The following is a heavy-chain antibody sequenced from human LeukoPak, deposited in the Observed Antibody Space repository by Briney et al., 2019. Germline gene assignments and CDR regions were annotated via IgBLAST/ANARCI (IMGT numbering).Heavy chain of an antibody. V-gene: IGHV4-34*01. J-gene: IGHJ4*02. Sequence: SETLSLTCAVHGGSFSGYYWGSTRQPPGKGLEWIGEINRGGDTNYNPSLKSRVTISLDTSKNQFSLKVSSVTAADTAVYYCARGYGSGSYYNYWGQGTLVTVSS. D-gene: IGHD3-10*01. CDR3: ARGYGSGSYYNY. CDR2: INRGGDT. CDR1: GGSFSGYY.